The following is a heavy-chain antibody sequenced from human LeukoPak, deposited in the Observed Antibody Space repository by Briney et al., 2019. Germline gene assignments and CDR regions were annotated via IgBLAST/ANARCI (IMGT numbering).Heavy chain of an antibody. CDR1: GYTFTSYY. CDR3: ARETTIDDAFDI. Sequence: VASVKVSCKASGYTFTSYYMHWVRQAPGQGLEWMGIINPSGGSTSYAQKFQGRVTMTRDTSISTAYMELSRLRSDDTAVYYCARETTIDDAFDIWGQGTMVTVSS. D-gene: IGHD1-1*01. J-gene: IGHJ3*02. CDR2: INPSGGST. V-gene: IGHV1-46*01.